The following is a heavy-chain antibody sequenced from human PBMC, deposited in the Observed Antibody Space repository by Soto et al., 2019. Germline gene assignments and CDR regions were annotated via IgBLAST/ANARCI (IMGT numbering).Heavy chain of an antibody. CDR2: IYYSGST. J-gene: IGHJ6*03. D-gene: IGHD5-12*01. Sequence: SETLSLTCTVSGGSISSYYWSWIRQPPGKGLEWIGYIYYSGSTNYNPSLKSRVTISVDTSKNQFSLKLGSVTAADTAVYYCARGNPTVGIVATISYYYYYMDVWGKGTTVTVSS. CDR3: ARGNPTVGIVATISYYYYYMDV. V-gene: IGHV4-59*01. CDR1: GGSISSYY.